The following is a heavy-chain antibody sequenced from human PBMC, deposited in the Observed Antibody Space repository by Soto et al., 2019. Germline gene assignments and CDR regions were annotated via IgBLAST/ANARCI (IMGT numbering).Heavy chain of an antibody. Sequence: PGGSLRLSCTASGFTFGDYAMSWVRQAPGKGLEWVGFIRGKAYGGTTEYAASVKGRFTISRDDSKSIAYLQMNSLKTEDTAVYYCTRESYYDFWSGYYEGGGAEGDYYYGMDVWGQGTTVTVSS. CDR2: IRGKAYGGTT. D-gene: IGHD3-3*01. V-gene: IGHV3-49*04. J-gene: IGHJ6*02. CDR3: TRESYYDFWSGYYEGGGAEGDYYYGMDV. CDR1: GFTFGDYA.